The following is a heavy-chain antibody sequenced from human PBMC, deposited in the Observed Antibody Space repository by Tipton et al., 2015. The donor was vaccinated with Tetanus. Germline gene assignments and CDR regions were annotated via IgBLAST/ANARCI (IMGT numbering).Heavy chain of an antibody. CDR1: GDSISSSKAY. Sequence: TLSLTCTVSGDSISSSKAYWSWIRQPPGKGLEWLAYVSYSGRTNSNYSLKSRITISQDTSKNQFSLRLTSVTVADSAVYFCARVSRRNFYFDYWGPGAQVTVSS. CDR2: VSYSGRT. CDR3: ARVSRRNFYFDY. J-gene: IGHJ4*02. V-gene: IGHV4-61*05. D-gene: IGHD2/OR15-2a*01.